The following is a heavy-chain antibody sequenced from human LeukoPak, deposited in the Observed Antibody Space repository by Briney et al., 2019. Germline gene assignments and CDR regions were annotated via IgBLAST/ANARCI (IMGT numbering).Heavy chain of an antibody. CDR1: GYTFTSYY. CDR2: INPSGGST. Sequence: ASVKVSCKASGYTFTSYYMHWVRQAPGQGLEWMGIINPSGGSTSYAQKFQGRVTMTRDTSTSTVYMELSSLRSEDTAVYYCARTSRITIFGVVITPGDYYYGMDVWGQGTTVTVSS. CDR3: ARTSRITIFGVVITPGDYYYGMDV. J-gene: IGHJ6*02. V-gene: IGHV1-46*01. D-gene: IGHD3-3*01.